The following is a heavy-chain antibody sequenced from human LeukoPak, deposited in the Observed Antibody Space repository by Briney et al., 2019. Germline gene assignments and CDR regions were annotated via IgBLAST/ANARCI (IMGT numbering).Heavy chain of an antibody. Sequence: GEALKIYCKVSGYSLTNYWIGWVRQIPGKGLEWMGIIYPGDSGTRYIPSFQGQVTISADKSITTAYLQWSSLKASDTAMYYCARGSGTYPFFDYWGQGTLVTVSS. CDR3: ARGSGTYPFFDY. J-gene: IGHJ4*02. D-gene: IGHD1-26*01. V-gene: IGHV5-51*01. CDR1: GYSLTNYW. CDR2: IYPGDSGT.